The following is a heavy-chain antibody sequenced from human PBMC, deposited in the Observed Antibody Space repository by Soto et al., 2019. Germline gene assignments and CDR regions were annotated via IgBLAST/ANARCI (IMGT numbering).Heavy chain of an antibody. CDR2: IYYSGST. CDR1: GGSISSGGYY. Sequence: SETLSLTCTVSGGSISSGGYYWSWIRQHPGKGLEWIGYIYYSGSTYYNPSLKSRVTISVDTSKNQFSLKLSSVTAADTAVYYCARLYGDYVDSDYWGQGTLVTVSS. CDR3: ARLYGDYVDSDY. V-gene: IGHV4-31*03. J-gene: IGHJ4*02. D-gene: IGHD4-17*01.